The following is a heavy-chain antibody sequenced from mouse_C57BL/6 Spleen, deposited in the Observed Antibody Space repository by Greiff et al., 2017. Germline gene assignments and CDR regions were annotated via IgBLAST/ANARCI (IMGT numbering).Heavy chain of an antibody. J-gene: IGHJ1*03. CDR2: ISYDGSN. Sequence: EVKLLESGPGLVKPSQSLSLTCSVTGYSITSGYYWNWIRQFPGNKLEWMGYISYDGSNNYNPSLKNRISITRDTSKNQFFLKLNSVTTEDTATYYCARVYYGSSYEYFDVWGTGTTVTVSS. CDR1: GYSITSGYY. D-gene: IGHD1-1*01. V-gene: IGHV3-6*01. CDR3: ARVYYGSSYEYFDV.